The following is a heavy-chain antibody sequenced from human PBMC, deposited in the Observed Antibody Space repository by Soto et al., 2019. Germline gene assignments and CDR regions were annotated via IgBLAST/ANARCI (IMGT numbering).Heavy chain of an antibody. CDR1: GYTFSAYY. V-gene: IGHV1-2*02. CDR3: ARGSLADGSYFGLDV. J-gene: IGHJ6*02. Sequence: ASVKVSCKASGYTFSAYYIHWVRQAPGQGLEWMGWINPHNVGGKKYAQKFQGRVTMTRDTSITTAYMELSSLRSDDTAVYYCARGSLADGSYFGLDVWGQGTTVTVSS. D-gene: IGHD1-1*01. CDR2: INPHNVGGK.